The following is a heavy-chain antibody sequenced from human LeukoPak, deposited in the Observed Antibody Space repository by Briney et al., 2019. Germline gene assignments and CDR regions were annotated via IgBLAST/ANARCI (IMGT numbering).Heavy chain of an antibody. Sequence: GASVKVSCKASGYTFTSYDINWVRQATGQGLEWMGWMNPNSGDTGYAQKFQGRVTMTRNTSISTAYMELSSLRSGDTAVYYCARGRVAGYYYGMDVWGQGTTVTVSS. V-gene: IGHV1-8*01. CDR1: GYTFTSYD. CDR2: MNPNSGDT. D-gene: IGHD6-19*01. CDR3: ARGRVAGYYYGMDV. J-gene: IGHJ6*02.